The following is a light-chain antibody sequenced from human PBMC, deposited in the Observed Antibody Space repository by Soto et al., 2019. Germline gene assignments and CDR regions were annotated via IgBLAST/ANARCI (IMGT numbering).Light chain of an antibody. CDR2: GAS. CDR1: QSVRSNS. V-gene: IGKV3-20*01. Sequence: EIVLTQSPGTLSLSPGERATLSCRASQSVRSNSLAWFQQKPGQAPRLLIYGASSRATGIPDRFTGSGSGADFPLTIPSREPEDFAVYFCQQYAGSPRPFGQGTEVGIK. J-gene: IGKJ1*01. CDR3: QQYAGSPRP.